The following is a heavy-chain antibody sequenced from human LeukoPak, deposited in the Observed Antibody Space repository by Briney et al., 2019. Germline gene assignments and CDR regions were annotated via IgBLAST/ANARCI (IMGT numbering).Heavy chain of an antibody. CDR2: ISGRGGST. D-gene: IGHD3-10*01. Sequence: GGSLRLSCAASGFTFTNFAMNWVRQAPGKGLEWVSSISGRGGSTNYADSVKGRFTISRDNSKRTLYLQMNSLRAEDTAVYYCAKGNLVRGIIYFDYWGQGILGIVSS. CDR1: GFTFTNFA. J-gene: IGHJ4*02. V-gene: IGHV3-23*01. CDR3: AKGNLVRGIIYFDY.